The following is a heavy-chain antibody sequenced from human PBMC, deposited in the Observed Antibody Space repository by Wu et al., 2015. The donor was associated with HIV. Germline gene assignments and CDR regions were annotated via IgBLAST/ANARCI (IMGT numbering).Heavy chain of an antibody. D-gene: IGHD6-19*01. Sequence: QVRLVQSGVEVKKPGASVKVSCKTSGYSFTSYGISWVRQAPGQGLEWVGWISVHNGNTNYGQKVQGRVTISTDTSTSTVYMELRSLRSDDTAVYYCATVQQWLDQRFGTWGQGTLVTVSS. CDR3: ATVQQWLDQRFGT. J-gene: IGHJ5*02. CDR1: GYSFTSYG. CDR2: ISVHNGNT. V-gene: IGHV1-18*01.